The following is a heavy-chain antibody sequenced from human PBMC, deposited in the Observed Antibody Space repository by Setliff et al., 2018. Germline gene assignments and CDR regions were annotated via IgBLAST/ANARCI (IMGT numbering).Heavy chain of an antibody. J-gene: IGHJ4*02. CDR3: ARGGSTIASRPDLVYFDS. CDR2: VYSTGTT. V-gene: IGHV4-4*08. CDR1: GGSMRSHH. D-gene: IGHD6-6*01. Sequence: SETLSLTCNVSGGSMRSHHWNWIRQPPGKGPEWIGYVYSTGTTTYNPILKSRATMSVDTSRKNFSLRLTSVTAADTAVYYCARGGSTIASRPDLVYFDSWGRGALVTVSS.